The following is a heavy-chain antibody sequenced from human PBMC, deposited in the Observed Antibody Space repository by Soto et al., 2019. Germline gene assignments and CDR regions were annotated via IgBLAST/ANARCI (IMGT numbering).Heavy chain of an antibody. CDR2: IYPGDSDT. CDR1: GYSFTSYW. D-gene: IGHD1-7*01. CDR3: ARAYNWNYDHDAFDI. Sequence: PGESLKISCKGSGYSFTSYWIGWVRQMPGKGLEWMGIIYPGDSDTSYSPSFQGQVTISADKSISTAYLQWSSLKASDTAMYYCARAYNWNYDHDAFDIWGQGTMVTVSS. J-gene: IGHJ3*02. V-gene: IGHV5-51*01.